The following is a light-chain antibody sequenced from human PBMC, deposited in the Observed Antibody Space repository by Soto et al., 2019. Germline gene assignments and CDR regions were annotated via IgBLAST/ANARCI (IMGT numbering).Light chain of an antibody. Sequence: QSALTQPASVSGSPGQSITISCTGASSDIGAYNFVSWYQRHPGEAPKLMIYGVSNRPSGVSNRFSGSKSGNTASLTISGLQADDEADYYCSSYTSSTTFSIFGGGTQLTVL. J-gene: IGLJ2*01. V-gene: IGLV2-14*03. CDR1: SSDIGAYNF. CDR3: SSYTSSTTFSI. CDR2: GVS.